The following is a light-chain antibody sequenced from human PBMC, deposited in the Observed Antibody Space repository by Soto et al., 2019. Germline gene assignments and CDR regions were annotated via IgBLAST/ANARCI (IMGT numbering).Light chain of an antibody. Sequence: QSVLTQPASVSGSPGQSITISCSGTSRDVGAYNLVSWYQQSPGKAPKLLIYGVRHRPSGVSYRFSGSKSGNTASLTISSLLPEDEAVYFCSAFSSRNALVFGGGTK. CDR1: SRDVGAYNL. J-gene: IGLJ2*01. CDR3: SAFSSRNALV. V-gene: IGLV2-14*01. CDR2: GVR.